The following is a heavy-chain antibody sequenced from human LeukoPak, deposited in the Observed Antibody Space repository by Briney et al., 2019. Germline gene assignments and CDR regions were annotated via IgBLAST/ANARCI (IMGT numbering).Heavy chain of an antibody. D-gene: IGHD1-26*01. Sequence: GGSLRLSCAASGFTVSSKYMSWVRQAPGKGLEWVSVIYSGGSTYYADSVKGRFTISRDNSKNTLYLQMNSLRAEDTAVYYCARDLIVGATDYYGMDVWGQGTTVTVSS. CDR3: ARDLIVGATDYYGMDV. J-gene: IGHJ6*02. CDR1: GFTVSSKY. CDR2: IYSGGST. V-gene: IGHV3-53*01.